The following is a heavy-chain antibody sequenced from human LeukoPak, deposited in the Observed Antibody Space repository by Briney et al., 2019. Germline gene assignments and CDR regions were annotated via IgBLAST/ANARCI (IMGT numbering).Heavy chain of an antibody. V-gene: IGHV3-30-3*01. D-gene: IGHD1-1*01. J-gene: IGHJ4*02. Sequence: PGGSLRLSCAASGFTFSSYAMHWVRQAPGKGLEWVAVISYDGSNKYYADSVKGRFTISRDNSKNTFYVQMNSLRAEDTAVYYCAKGNRSGSENWGQGTLVTVSS. CDR3: AKGNRSGSEN. CDR1: GFTFSSYA. CDR2: ISYDGSNK.